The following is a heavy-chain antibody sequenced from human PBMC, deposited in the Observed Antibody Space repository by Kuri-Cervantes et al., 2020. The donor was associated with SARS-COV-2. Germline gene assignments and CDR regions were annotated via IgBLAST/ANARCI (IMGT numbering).Heavy chain of an antibody. CDR2: ISHDGKNK. D-gene: IGHD3-10*01. CDR1: GFNFSRTD. J-gene: IGHJ4*02. Sequence: GGSLRLSCAASGFNFSRTDMHWVRQAPGKGLEWVAVISHDGKNKKCIASGKGRFTISRDNAKNSLYLQMNSLRVEDTAVYYCARDRRGDYWGQGTLVTVSS. V-gene: IGHV3-30*03. CDR3: ARDRRGDY.